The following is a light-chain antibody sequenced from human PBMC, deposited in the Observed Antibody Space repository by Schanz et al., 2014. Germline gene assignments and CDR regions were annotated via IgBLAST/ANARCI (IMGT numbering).Light chain of an antibody. CDR2: AAS. J-gene: IGKJ2*01. V-gene: IGKV1-27*01. CDR1: QGISNY. CDR3: QQYENLRT. Sequence: DIQMTQSPSSLSASVGDRVTITCRASQGISNYLAWYQQKPGKVPKLLIYAASTLQSGVPSRFSGSGSGTDFTLTISSLQPEDIATYYCQQYENLRTFGQGTKLEIK.